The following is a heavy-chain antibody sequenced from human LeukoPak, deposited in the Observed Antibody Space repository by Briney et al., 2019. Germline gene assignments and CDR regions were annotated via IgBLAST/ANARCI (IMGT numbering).Heavy chain of an antibody. CDR2: INPSGGST. CDR3: ARDGGAAAGSYYYMDV. V-gene: IGHV1-46*01. D-gene: IGHD6-13*01. CDR1: GYTFTSYY. Sequence: ASVKVSCKASGYTFTSYYMHWVRQAPGQGLEWMGIINPSGGSTSYAQRFQGRVTMTRDVSTSTVYMELSSLRSEDTAVYYCARDGGAAAGSYYYMDVWGKGTTVTVSS. J-gene: IGHJ6*03.